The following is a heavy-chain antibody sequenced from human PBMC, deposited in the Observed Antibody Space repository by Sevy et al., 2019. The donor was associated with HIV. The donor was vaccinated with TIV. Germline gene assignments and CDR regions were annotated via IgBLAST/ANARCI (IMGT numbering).Heavy chain of an antibody. D-gene: IGHD1-26*01. CDR3: TRSRPLLYMSSSRPFDY. Sequence: ASVKVSCKASGYTFTNYDINWVRQATGHGLEWMGRMNPESGDTGYGQKFQGRVTMTRDTSISTAYMELNSLRSEDSAVYYCTRSRPLLYMSSSRPFDYWGQGTLVTVSS. J-gene: IGHJ4*02. V-gene: IGHV1-8*02. CDR2: MNPESGDT. CDR1: GYTFTNYD.